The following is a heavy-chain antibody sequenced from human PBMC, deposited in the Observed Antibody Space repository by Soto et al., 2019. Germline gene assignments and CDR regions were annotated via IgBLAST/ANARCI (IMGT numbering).Heavy chain of an antibody. CDR3: AKDRTVAARNFDY. Sequence: KGLEWVSSISTSIDATYYADSVKGRFTISRDDSKNTLYLQMNSLRAEDSAVYYCAKDRTVAARNFDYWGQGTQVTVSS. V-gene: IGHV3-23*01. J-gene: IGHJ4*02. CDR2: ISTSIDAT. D-gene: IGHD6-6*01.